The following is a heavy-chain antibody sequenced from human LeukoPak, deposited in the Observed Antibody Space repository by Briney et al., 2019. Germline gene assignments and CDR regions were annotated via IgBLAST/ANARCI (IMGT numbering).Heavy chain of an antibody. J-gene: IGHJ3*02. CDR2: INPRGGST. D-gene: IGHD6-13*01. CDR1: GYTFTRNY. V-gene: IGHV1-46*01. CDR3: ARGVSPDAFDI. Sequence: GASVKVSCKASGYTFTRNYMHWVRQAPGQGLEWMGIINPRGGSTTYAQKFQGRLTMTRDTSTSTVYMELSSLRSEDTAVYYCARGVSPDAFDIWGQGTMVTVSS.